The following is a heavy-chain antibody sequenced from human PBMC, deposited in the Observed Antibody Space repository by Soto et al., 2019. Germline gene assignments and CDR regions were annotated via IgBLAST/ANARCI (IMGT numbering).Heavy chain of an antibody. J-gene: IGHJ4*02. Sequence: SETLSLTCSVSGASMSNFYWSWIRQPPGKGLEFIGYVSNSGSTNYNPSLKSRVTISVDTSKSQFSLKLSSVTAADTAVYYCAGGRWRQLLLNYWGQGTLVTVPQ. V-gene: IGHV4-59*01. D-gene: IGHD5-12*01. CDR2: VSNSGST. CDR1: GASMSNFY. CDR3: AGGRWRQLLLNY.